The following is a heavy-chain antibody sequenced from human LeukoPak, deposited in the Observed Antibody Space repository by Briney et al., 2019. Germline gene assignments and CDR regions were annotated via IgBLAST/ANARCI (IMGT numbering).Heavy chain of an antibody. CDR3: ARTGYSSSWSLGEGWFDP. CDR1: GYTFTRYY. J-gene: IGHJ5*02. Sequence: ASVKVSCKASGYTFTRYYMHWVTQAPGQRLECMGWINPNSGGTNYAQKFQGRVTMTRDTSISTAYMELSRLRSDDTAVYYCARTGYSSSWSLGEGWFDPWGQGTLVTVSS. D-gene: IGHD6-13*01. V-gene: IGHV1-2*02. CDR2: INPNSGGT.